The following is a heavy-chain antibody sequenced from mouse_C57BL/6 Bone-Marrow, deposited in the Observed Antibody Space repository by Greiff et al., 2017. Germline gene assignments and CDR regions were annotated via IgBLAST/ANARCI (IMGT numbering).Heavy chain of an antibody. V-gene: IGHV5-6*01. J-gene: IGHJ4*01. CDR2: ISSGGSYT. Sequence: EVQGVESGGDLVKPGGSLKLSCAASEFTFSSYGMSWVRQTPDKRLEWVATISSGGSYTYYPDSVKGRFTISRDNAKNTLYLQMSSLKSEDTAMYYCARQGNYAMDYWGQGTSVTVSS. CDR1: EFTFSSYG. CDR3: ARQGNYAMDY.